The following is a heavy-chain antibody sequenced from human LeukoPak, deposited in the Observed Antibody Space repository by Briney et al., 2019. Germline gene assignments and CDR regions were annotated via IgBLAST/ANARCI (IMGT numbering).Heavy chain of an antibody. Sequence: ASVKVSCKASGYTFTGYYMHWVRQAPGQGLEWVGWINPNSGGTNYAQRFQGRVTMTRDTSISTAYMELSRLRSDDTAVYYCARVRSDYYDSSGYYLDDEFDYWGQGTLVTVSS. J-gene: IGHJ4*02. D-gene: IGHD3-22*01. CDR1: GYTFTGYY. V-gene: IGHV1-2*02. CDR2: INPNSGGT. CDR3: ARVRSDYYDSSGYYLDDEFDY.